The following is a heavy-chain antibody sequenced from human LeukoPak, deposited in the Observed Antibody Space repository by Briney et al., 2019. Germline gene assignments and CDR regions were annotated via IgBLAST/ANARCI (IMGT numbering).Heavy chain of an antibody. CDR3: ARGRSRYCSGGSCYGWFDP. Sequence: GGSLRLSCAASGFPFSDYYMSWIRQAPGKGLEWVSYISSSGNTIYYADSVKGRFTISRDNAKNSLYLQMNSLRAEDTAVYNCARGRSRYCSGGSCYGWFDPWGQGTLVTVSS. J-gene: IGHJ5*02. CDR2: ISSSGNTI. V-gene: IGHV3-11*04. CDR1: GFPFSDYY. D-gene: IGHD2-15*01.